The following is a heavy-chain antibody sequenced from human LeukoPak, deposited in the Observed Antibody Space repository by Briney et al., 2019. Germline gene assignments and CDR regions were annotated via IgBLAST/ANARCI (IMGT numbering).Heavy chain of an antibody. V-gene: IGHV3-23*01. CDR2: ISGSGGSS. D-gene: IGHD3-22*01. CDR3: AMRNYYDSNGYYYPYYFDY. J-gene: IGHJ4*02. Sequence: GGSLRLSCGASGFTFSSYAMSWVRQAPGKGLEWVSGISGSGGSSYYADSVKGRFTISRDNSENTLYLQMNSLRAEDTAIYYCAMRNYYDSNGYYYPYYFDYWGQGTLVTVSS. CDR1: GFTFSSYA.